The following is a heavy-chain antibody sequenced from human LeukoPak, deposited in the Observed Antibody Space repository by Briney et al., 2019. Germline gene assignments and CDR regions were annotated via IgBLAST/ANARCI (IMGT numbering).Heavy chain of an antibody. V-gene: IGHV1-8*01. Sequence: ASVKVSCKASGYTFTSYDINWVRQATGQGLEWMGWMNPKSGNTGYAQKFQGRVTITADESTSTAYMELSSLRSEDTAVYYCARVGATSFDYWGQGTLVTVSS. J-gene: IGHJ4*02. CDR2: MNPKSGNT. CDR1: GYTFTSYD. D-gene: IGHD1-26*01. CDR3: ARVGATSFDY.